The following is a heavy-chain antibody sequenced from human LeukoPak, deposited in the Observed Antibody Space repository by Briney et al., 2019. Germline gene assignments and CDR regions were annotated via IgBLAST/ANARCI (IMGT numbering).Heavy chain of an antibody. V-gene: IGHV4-61*02. Sequence: SQTLSLTCTVSGGSISSDNSYWSWIRRPAGKGLELIGRIDTSGNTNYNPSLKSRVTISIGTSKNQLSLKLSSVIAADTAVYYCAREFSHWGQGTLVTVSS. J-gene: IGHJ4*02. D-gene: IGHD3-3*02. CDR3: AREFSH. CDR1: GGSISSDNSY. CDR2: IDTSGNT.